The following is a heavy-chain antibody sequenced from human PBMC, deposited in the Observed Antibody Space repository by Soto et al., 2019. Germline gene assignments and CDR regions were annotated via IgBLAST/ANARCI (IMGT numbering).Heavy chain of an antibody. J-gene: IGHJ6*02. CDR3: AVRVGSGSYYNVNYYYGMDV. D-gene: IGHD3-10*01. V-gene: IGHV3-33*01. Sequence: ESGGGVVQPGRSLRLSCAASGFTFSSYGMHWVRQAPGKGLEWVAVIWYDGSNKYYADSVKGRFTISRDNSKNTLYLQMNSLRAEDTAVYYCAVRVGSGSYYNVNYYYGMDVWGQGTTVTVSS. CDR1: GFTFSSYG. CDR2: IWYDGSNK.